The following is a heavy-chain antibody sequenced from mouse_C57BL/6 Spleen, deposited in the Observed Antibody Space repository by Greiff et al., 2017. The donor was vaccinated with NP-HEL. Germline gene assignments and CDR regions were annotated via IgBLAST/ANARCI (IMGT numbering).Heavy chain of an antibody. CDR3: ARITTATRYFDV. CDR1: GYTFTSYW. Sequence: QVQLQQSGTELVKPGASVKLSCKASGYTFTSYWMHWVKQRPGQGLEWIGNINPSNGGTNYNEKFKSKATLTVDKSSSTAYMQLSSLTSEDSAVYYCARITTATRYFDVWGTGTTVTVSS. D-gene: IGHD1-2*01. CDR2: INPSNGGT. V-gene: IGHV1-53*01. J-gene: IGHJ1*03.